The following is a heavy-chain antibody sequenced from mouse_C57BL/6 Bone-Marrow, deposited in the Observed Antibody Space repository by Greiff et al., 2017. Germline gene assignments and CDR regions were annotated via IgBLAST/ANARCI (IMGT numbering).Heavy chain of an antibody. CDR1: GFTFSSYA. CDR3: TKVSIYYYGSSPDFDAMDY. Sequence: EVKLQESGEGLVKPGGSLKLSCAASGFTFSSYAMSWVRQTPEKRLEWVAYISSGGDYIYYADTVKGRFTISRDNARNTLYLQMSSLKSEDTAMYYCTKVSIYYYGSSPDFDAMDYWGQGTSVTVSS. J-gene: IGHJ4*01. V-gene: IGHV5-9-1*02. CDR2: ISSGGDYI. D-gene: IGHD1-1*01.